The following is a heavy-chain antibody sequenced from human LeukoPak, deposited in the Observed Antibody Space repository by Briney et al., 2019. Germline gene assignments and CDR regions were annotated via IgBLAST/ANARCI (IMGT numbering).Heavy chain of an antibody. CDR2: ISAYNGNT. CDR3: ARDHSQLWAVAGYDY. J-gene: IGHJ4*02. V-gene: IGHV1-18*01. CDR1: GYTFTSYG. Sequence: ASVKVSCKASGYTFTSYGISWVRQAPGQGLEWMGWISAYNGNTNYAQKLQGRVTMTTDTSTSTAYMELRSLRSDDTAVYYCARDHSQLWAVAGYDYWGQGTLVTVSS. D-gene: IGHD6-19*01.